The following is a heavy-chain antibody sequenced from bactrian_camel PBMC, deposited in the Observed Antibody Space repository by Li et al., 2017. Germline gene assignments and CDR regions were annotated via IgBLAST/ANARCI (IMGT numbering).Heavy chain of an antibody. CDR1: GFTFDDSD. CDR2: ISSDGNT. CDR3: TKDHSYGTRNWVQST. J-gene: IGHJ4*01. Sequence: VQLVESGGGSVQAGGSLRLSCTASGFTFDDSDMGWYRQAPGNECELVSTISSDGNTYYADSVKGRFTISRDNAKNMLYLQMNGLKPEDTAMYYCTKDHSYGTRNWVQSTRGQGTQVTVS. D-gene: IGHD3*01. V-gene: IGHV3S55*01.